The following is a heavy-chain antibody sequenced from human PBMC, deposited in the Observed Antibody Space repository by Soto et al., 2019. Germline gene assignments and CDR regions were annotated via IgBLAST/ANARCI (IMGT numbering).Heavy chain of an antibody. J-gene: IGHJ4*02. CDR2: ISSDDRT. V-gene: IGHV3-66*01. CDR3: ARDTLGGAYDFCH. D-gene: IGHD3-3*01. CDR1: GISVSNSY. Sequence: SLRLSCSASGISVSNSYMTWVRQAPGKGLEWVSVISSDDRTYYADSVRGRFTISRDYSKNTLYLEMNSLRAGDTAVYHCARDTLGGAYDFCHGGQGTLVTVS.